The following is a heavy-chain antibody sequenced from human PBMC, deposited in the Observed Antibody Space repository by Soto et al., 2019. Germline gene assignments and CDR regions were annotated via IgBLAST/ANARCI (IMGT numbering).Heavy chain of an antibody. CDR2: ISWNGNST. V-gene: IGHV3-9*01. CDR3: VGGSWFD. D-gene: IGHD2-15*01. J-gene: IGHJ4*02. Sequence: EVQLVESGGDMVQPGRSLKLSCVGSGYSFEAYSMHWVRQAPGKGLEWVSGISWNGNSTGYADSEEGRFTISRDYDKNSLILQMGSLSLEGAALYFCVGGSWFDWGQGALVTVSS. CDR1: GYSFEAYS.